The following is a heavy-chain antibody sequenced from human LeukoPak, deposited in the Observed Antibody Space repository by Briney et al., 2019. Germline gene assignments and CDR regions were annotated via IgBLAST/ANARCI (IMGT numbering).Heavy chain of an antibody. CDR2: IYHSGST. CDR3: ARDEGSTWFDP. V-gene: IGHV4-30-2*01. D-gene: IGHD3-10*01. Sequence: SETLSLTCTVSGGSISSGGYYWSWIRQPPGKGLEWIGYIYHSGSTYYNPSLKSRVTISVDRSKNQFSLKLSSVTAADTAVYYCARDEGSTWFDPWGQGTLVTVSS. J-gene: IGHJ5*02. CDR1: GGSISSGGYY.